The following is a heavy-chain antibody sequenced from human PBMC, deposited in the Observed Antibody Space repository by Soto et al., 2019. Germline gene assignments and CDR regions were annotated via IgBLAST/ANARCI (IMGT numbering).Heavy chain of an antibody. V-gene: IGHV1-8*01. CDR1: GYTFTSYD. CDR2: MNPNTGNS. Sequence: ASVKVSCKAFGYTFTSYDIYWVRQATGQGLEWMGWMNPNTGNSAYAQKFQGRVTVTSDTSINTVHMELSSLRSEDTAVYYCARRAETNGWNGFGADKYYFDFWGQGTLVTVSS. D-gene: IGHD1-1*01. J-gene: IGHJ4*02. CDR3: ARRAETNGWNGFGADKYYFDF.